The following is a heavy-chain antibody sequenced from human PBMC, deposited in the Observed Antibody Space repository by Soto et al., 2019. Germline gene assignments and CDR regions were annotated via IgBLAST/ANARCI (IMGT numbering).Heavy chain of an antibody. V-gene: IGHV3-30*03. J-gene: IGHJ4*02. Sequence: GGSLRLSCAASGFTFSTYGMHWVRQAPGKGLEWVALISYDGSNVDYADSVKGRFTISRDDSKDTVYLQMNSLRAEDTAVYYCARERPEYSSTWFRGGVDYWGQGTLVTVSS. CDR2: ISYDGSNV. CDR3: ARERPEYSSTWFRGGVDY. CDR1: GFTFSTYG. D-gene: IGHD6-13*01.